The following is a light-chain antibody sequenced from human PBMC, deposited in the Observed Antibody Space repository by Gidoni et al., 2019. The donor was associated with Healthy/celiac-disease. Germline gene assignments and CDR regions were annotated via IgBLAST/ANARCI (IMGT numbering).Light chain of an antibody. J-gene: IGKJ4*01. Sequence: DIQMTQSPSSLSASVGDRVTIPCRASQSISSYLNWYLQKPGKAPKLLIYAASSLQSGVPSRFSGSGSGTDFTLTISSLRPEDFATYYCQQSYSTPLTFGGGTKVEIK. V-gene: IGKV1-39*01. CDR1: QSISSY. CDR2: AAS. CDR3: QQSYSTPLT.